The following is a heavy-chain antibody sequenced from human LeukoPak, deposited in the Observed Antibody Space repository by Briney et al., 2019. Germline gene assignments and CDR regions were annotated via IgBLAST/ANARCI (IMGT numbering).Heavy chain of an antibody. Sequence: GGSLRLSCAASGFTFSSYAMSWVRQAPGKGLEWVSAISGSGGSTYYADSVKGRFTVSGDNSKNTLYLQMSSLTAADTAVYYCAKDRSIGTYYTFDHWGQGTLVTVSS. CDR1: GFTFSSYA. CDR3: AKDRSIGTYYTFDH. V-gene: IGHV3-23*01. D-gene: IGHD1-26*01. J-gene: IGHJ4*02. CDR2: ISGSGGST.